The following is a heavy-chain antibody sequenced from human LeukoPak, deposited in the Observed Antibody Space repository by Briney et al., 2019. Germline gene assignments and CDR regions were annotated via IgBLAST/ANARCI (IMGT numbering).Heavy chain of an antibody. CDR1: GFTFSSYG. CDR3: AKGRSGQLLSGGCFDY. Sequence: GGSLRPSCAASGFTFSSYGMHWVRQAPGKGLEWVAVISYDGSNKYYADSVKGRFTFSRDNSKNTLYLQMNSLRAEDTAVYYCAKGRSGQLLSGGCFDYWGQGTLVTVSS. J-gene: IGHJ4*02. D-gene: IGHD2-2*01. V-gene: IGHV3-30*18. CDR2: ISYDGSNK.